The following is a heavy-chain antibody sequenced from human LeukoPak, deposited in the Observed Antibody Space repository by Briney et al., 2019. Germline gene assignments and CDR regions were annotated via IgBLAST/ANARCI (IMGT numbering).Heavy chain of an antibody. CDR3: ARGIVGRDGSGSYPPNWFDP. CDR2: INYSGTT. CDR1: GRSFSDYS. D-gene: IGHD3-10*01. J-gene: IGHJ5*02. V-gene: IGHV4-34*01. Sequence: SETLSLTCAVYGRSFSDYSWSWIRQPPGKGLEWIGEINYSGTTTYNPSLKSRVTISLETSKNQFSLKLRSVTAADTAVYYCARGIVGRDGSGSYPPNWFDPWGQGTLVTVSS.